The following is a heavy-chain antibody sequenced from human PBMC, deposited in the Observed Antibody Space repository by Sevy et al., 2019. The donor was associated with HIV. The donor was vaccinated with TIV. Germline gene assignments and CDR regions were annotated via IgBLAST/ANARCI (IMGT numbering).Heavy chain of an antibody. CDR3: ARDVTYYYDSSGYYPDAFDI. Sequence: KQSQTLSLTCAISGDSVSSNSAAWNWIRQSPSRGLEWLGRTYYRSKWYNDYAVSVKSRITINPDTSKNQFSLQLNSVTPEDTAVYYCARDVTYYYDSSGYYPDAFDIWGQGTMVTVSS. V-gene: IGHV6-1*01. CDR1: GDSVSSNSAA. D-gene: IGHD3-22*01. J-gene: IGHJ3*02. CDR2: TYYRSKWYN.